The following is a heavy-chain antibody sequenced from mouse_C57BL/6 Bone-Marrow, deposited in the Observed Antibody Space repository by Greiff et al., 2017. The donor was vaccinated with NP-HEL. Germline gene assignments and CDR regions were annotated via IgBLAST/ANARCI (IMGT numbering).Heavy chain of an antibody. J-gene: IGHJ3*01. Sequence: QVQLQQPGAELVMPGASVKLSCKASGYTFTSYWMHWVKQRPGQGLEWIGEIDPSDSYTNYNQKFKGKSTLTVDKSSNTAYMQLSSLTSEDSAGYYCAMWGTPAWFAYWGQGTLVTVSA. D-gene: IGHD3-3*01. CDR1: GYTFTSYW. V-gene: IGHV1-69*01. CDR3: AMWGTPAWFAY. CDR2: IDPSDSYT.